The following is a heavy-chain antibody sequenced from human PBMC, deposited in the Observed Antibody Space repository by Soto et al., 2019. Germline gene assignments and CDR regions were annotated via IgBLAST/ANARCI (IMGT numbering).Heavy chain of an antibody. CDR2: ISSSGSTI. V-gene: IGHV3-48*02. Sequence: EVQLVESGGGLVQPGGSLRLSCAASGFSFSSHSMKWVRQAPGKGLEWVSYISSSGSTIYYADSVKGRFTISRDNAKNSLYLQMNRLRDDDTAVYYCARGRGYCGGTNCYLDYWGQGALVTVSS. D-gene: IGHD2-21*01. CDR3: ARGRGYCGGTNCYLDY. CDR1: GFSFSSHS. J-gene: IGHJ4*02.